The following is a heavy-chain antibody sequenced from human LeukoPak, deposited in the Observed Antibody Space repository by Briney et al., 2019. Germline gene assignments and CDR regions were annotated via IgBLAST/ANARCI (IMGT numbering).Heavy chain of an antibody. CDR2: INPNSGGT. CDR1: GYTFTGYY. Sequence: ASVKVSCKASGYTFTGYYMHWVRQAPGQGLEWMGWINPNSGGTNYTQKFQGRVTMTRDTSISTAYMELSRLRSDDTAVYYCARDAIAAAGTQLPYYYYYMDVWGKGTTVTISS. CDR3: ARDAIAAAGTQLPYYYYYMDV. D-gene: IGHD6-13*01. V-gene: IGHV1-2*02. J-gene: IGHJ6*03.